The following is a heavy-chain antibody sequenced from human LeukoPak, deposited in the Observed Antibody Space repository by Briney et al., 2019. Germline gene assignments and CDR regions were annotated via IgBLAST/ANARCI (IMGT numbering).Heavy chain of an antibody. CDR3: AGCRDGYNYDAFDI. CDR2: IWYDGSNK. J-gene: IGHJ3*02. Sequence: GGSLRLSCAASGFTFSSYGMHWVRQAPGKGLEWVAVIWYDGSNKYYADSVKGRFTISRDNSKNTLYLQMNSLRAEDTAVYYCAGCRDGYNYDAFDIWGQGTMVTVSS. D-gene: IGHD5-24*01. CDR1: GFTFSSYG. V-gene: IGHV3-33*08.